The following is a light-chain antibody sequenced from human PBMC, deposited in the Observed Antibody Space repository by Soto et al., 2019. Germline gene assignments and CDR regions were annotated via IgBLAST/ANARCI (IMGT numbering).Light chain of an antibody. Sequence: EIVLTQSPGTLSLSPGERATLSCRASQSVSSSYLAWYQQKPGQAPRLLISGTSSRATGIPDRFSGSGSGTDFTLTISRLEPEDFAVYYCQQYGSSPGTTFGQGTKVDIK. CDR1: QSVSSSY. J-gene: IGKJ1*01. CDR3: QQYGSSPGTT. CDR2: GTS. V-gene: IGKV3-20*01.